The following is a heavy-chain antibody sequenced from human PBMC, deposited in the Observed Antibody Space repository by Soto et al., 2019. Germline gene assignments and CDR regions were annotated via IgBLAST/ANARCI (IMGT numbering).Heavy chain of an antibody. CDR1: GFTFDDYA. J-gene: IGHJ6*02. D-gene: IGHD1-1*01. Sequence: EVQLVESGGCMVQPGRYLRLSCAASGFTFDDYAMHWVLQAPGQGLEWVSGMRWKSGSIDYADSVKGRFTISRDNAKNALYLQMNSLRAEDTALYYCAKDMGGNGVASSDGMDVWGQGTTVTVSS. CDR2: MRWKSGSI. V-gene: IGHV3-9*01. CDR3: AKDMGGNGVASSDGMDV.